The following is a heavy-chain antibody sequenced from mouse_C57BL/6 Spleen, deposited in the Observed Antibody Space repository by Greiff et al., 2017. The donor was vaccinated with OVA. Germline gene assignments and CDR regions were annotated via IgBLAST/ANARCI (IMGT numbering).Heavy chain of an antibody. CDR3: ATPYYEGAMDY. V-gene: IGHV1-80*01. CDR1: GYAFSSYW. CDR2: IYPGDGDT. D-gene: IGHD1-1*01. Sequence: QVQLKESGAELVKPGASVKISCKASGYAFSSYWMNWVKQRPGKGLEWIGQIYPGDGDTNYNGKFKGKATLTADKSSSTAYMQLSSLTSEDSAVYFCATPYYEGAMDYWGQGTSVTVSS. J-gene: IGHJ4*01.